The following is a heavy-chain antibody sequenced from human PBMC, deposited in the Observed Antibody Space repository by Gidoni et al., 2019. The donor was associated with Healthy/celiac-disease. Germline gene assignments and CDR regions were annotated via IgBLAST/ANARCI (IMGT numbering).Heavy chain of an antibody. V-gene: IGHV4-4*02. CDR1: GGSISSSNW. Sequence: QVQLQESCPGLVKPSGTLSLTCAVSGGSISSSNWLSWVRQPPGKGLEWIGEIYHSGSTNYNPSLKSRVTISVDKSKNQFSLKLSSVTAADTAVYYCARVRIVVVPAAMGGDYYYGMDVWGQGTTVTVSS. J-gene: IGHJ6*02. CDR2: IYHSGST. D-gene: IGHD2-2*01. CDR3: ARVRIVVVPAAMGGDYYYGMDV.